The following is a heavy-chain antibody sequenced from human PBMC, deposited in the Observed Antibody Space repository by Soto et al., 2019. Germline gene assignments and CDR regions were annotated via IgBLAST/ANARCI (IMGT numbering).Heavy chain of an antibody. CDR2: IYYSGST. J-gene: IGHJ4*02. D-gene: IGHD6-25*01. CDR3: ARLYGFSGFDY. Sequence: SETLSLTCTVSGDSTSSGGYYWSWIRQHPGKGPEWIGYIYYSGSTYYNPSLKSRVTISVDTSKNQFSLKLSSVTAADTAVYYCARLYGFSGFDYWGQGTLVTVSS. CDR1: GDSTSSGGYY. V-gene: IGHV4-31*03.